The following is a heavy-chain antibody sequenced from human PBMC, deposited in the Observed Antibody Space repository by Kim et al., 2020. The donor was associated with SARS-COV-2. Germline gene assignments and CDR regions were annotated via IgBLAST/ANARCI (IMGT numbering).Heavy chain of an antibody. V-gene: IGHV3-15*01. CDR1: GFSFSDAW. D-gene: IGHD3-10*01. J-gene: IGHJ4*02. Sequence: GGSLRLSCAASGFSFSDAWMSWVRQAPGKGLEWVGRIRSKTDGGTTDYAAPVKGRFIISRDDSKNTMYLQMNSLKTEDTGVYYCSTPSNPGRPPLIRGTISWGQGTLVTVSS. CDR2: IRSKTDGGTT. CDR3: STPSNPGRPPLIRGTIS.